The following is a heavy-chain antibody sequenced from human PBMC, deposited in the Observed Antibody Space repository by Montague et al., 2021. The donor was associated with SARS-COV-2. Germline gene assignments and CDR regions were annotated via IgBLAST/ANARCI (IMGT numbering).Heavy chain of an antibody. Sequence: SQRLSCGASVFAFGNFWMPFVRQAPWKGLVWVSRISSDWSTTSHAYPXKVLFTISRDNAKNTLYLQMNSLRAEDAAVYYCSRGGYSHGFQPEYWYLDLWGRGTLVTVSS. J-gene: IGHJ2*01. CDR2: ISSDWSTT. CDR1: VFAFGNFW. CDR3: SRGGYSHGFQPEYWYLDL. V-gene: IGHV3-74*01. D-gene: IGHD5-18*01.